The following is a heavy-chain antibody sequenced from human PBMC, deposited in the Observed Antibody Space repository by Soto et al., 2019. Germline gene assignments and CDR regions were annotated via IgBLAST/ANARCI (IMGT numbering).Heavy chain of an antibody. J-gene: IGHJ4*02. D-gene: IGHD6-13*01. Sequence: VGSLRLSCAASGFTFSSYAMSWVRQAPGKGLEWVSTISGSGTTTYYADSVKGRFTISRDNSKNTLYLQMNSLRAEDTAVYYCAKDIRYSSSWYPFDYWGQGTLVTVSS. CDR3: AKDIRYSSSWYPFDY. V-gene: IGHV3-23*01. CDR1: GFTFSSYA. CDR2: ISGSGTTT.